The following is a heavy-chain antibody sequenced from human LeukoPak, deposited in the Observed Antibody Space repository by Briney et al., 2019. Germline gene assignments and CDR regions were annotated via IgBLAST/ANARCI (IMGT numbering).Heavy chain of an antibody. Sequence: GGSLRLSCAASGFTFSNAWMSWVRQAPGKGLEWVSVIYSGGSTYYADSVKGRFTISRDNSMNTLYLQMNSLRAEDTAVYNCARGGARSPFDYWGQGTLVTVSS. CDR2: IYSGGST. CDR3: ARGGARSPFDY. CDR1: GFTFSNAW. V-gene: IGHV3-53*01. J-gene: IGHJ4*02.